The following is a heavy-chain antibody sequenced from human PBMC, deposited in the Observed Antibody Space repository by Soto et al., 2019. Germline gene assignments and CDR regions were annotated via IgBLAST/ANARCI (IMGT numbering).Heavy chain of an antibody. Sequence: PSETLSLTCTVSGGSISSYYWSWIRQPPGKGLEWIGYIYYSGSTNYNPSLKSRVTISVDTSKNQFSLKLSSVTAADTAVYYCARVGGYYYDSSGYYYDYYYYVIDVWGQGTTVTVSS. CDR3: ARVGGYYYDSSGYYYDYYYYVIDV. V-gene: IGHV4-59*01. CDR1: GGSISSYY. CDR2: IYYSGST. D-gene: IGHD3-22*01. J-gene: IGHJ6*02.